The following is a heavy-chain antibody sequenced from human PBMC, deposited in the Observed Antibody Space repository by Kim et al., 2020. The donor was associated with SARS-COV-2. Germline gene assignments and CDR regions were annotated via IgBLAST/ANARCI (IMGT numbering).Heavy chain of an antibody. Sequence: GGSLRLSCAASGFTFSEYDIHWVRQRSGEGLEWVSAIDAGGATYYSDSVKGRFTISSENAKNYVFLHWMSIWDAETAVYYCASEVNDIRRAFGLDPWGQGTLVTVSS. D-gene: IGHD1-1*01. J-gene: IGHJ5*02. CDR3: ASEVNDIRRAFGLDP. CDR2: IDAGGAT. V-gene: IGHV3-13*04. CDR1: GFTFSEYD.